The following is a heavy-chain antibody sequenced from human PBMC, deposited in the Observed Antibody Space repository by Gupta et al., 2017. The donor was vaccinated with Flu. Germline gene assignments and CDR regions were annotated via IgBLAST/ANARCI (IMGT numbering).Heavy chain of an antibody. CDR3: TTRGYGGANYYYDY. Sequence: EVQVVESGGGLEKPGGSLRRSCVVSGLSLRTGGMNWVRQAPGKGLEWVGRIKSKTDGGTTDYAAPVKGRFTISRDDSEDTVYLQMNSLKTDDTAVYYCTTRGYGGANYYYDYWGQGTLVTVSS. CDR2: IKSKTDGGTT. CDR1: GLSLRTGG. D-gene: IGHD4/OR15-4a*01. V-gene: IGHV3-15*01. J-gene: IGHJ4*02.